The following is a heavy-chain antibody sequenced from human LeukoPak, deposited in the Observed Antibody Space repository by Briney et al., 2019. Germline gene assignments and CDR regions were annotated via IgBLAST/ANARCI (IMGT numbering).Heavy chain of an antibody. D-gene: IGHD4-11*01. CDR3: ARARVTRVWGYYYMDV. CDR1: GGSISSSSYY. Sequence: SETLSLTCTVSGGSISSSSYYWGWIRQPPGKGLEWIGYIYYSGSTNYNPSLKSRVTISVDTSKNQFSLKLSSVTAADTAVYYCARARVTRVWGYYYMDVWGKGTTVTVSS. J-gene: IGHJ6*03. CDR2: IYYSGST. V-gene: IGHV4-61*05.